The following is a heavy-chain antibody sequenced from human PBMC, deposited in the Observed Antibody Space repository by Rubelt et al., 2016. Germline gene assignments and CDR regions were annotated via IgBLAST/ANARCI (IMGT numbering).Heavy chain of an antibody. J-gene: IGHJ4*02. CDR2: ISGSGGST. CDR1: RFTVISNY. V-gene: IGHV3-23*01. CDR3: AKDFTVTI. D-gene: IGHD4-17*01. Sequence: GGDLVQPGGSLRLSCAASRFTVISNYMSWVRQAPGKRPEWVSAISGSGGSTYYADSVKGRFTISRDNSKSTLYLQMNGLRAEGTAVYYCAKDFTVTIWGQGTLVTVSS.